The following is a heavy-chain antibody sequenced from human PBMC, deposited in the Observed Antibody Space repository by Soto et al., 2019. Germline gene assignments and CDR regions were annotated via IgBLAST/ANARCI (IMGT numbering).Heavy chain of an antibody. CDR3: ARARHQEYYYASSADFLFDY. V-gene: IGHV1-18*01. J-gene: IGHJ4*02. D-gene: IGHD3-22*01. Sequence: QVPLVQSGAEVKKPGASVKVSCKASGYTFTSYGISWVRQAPGQGLEWMGWISAYNGNTNYAQKLQGRVTMTTDTSTSTAYMELRSLRSDDTAVYYCARARHQEYYYASSADFLFDYWGQGTLVTVSS. CDR2: ISAYNGNT. CDR1: GYTFTSYG.